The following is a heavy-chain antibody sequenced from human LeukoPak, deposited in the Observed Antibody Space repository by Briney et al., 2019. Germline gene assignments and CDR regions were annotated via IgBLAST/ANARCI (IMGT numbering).Heavy chain of an antibody. V-gene: IGHV1-18*01. D-gene: IGHD2-2*02. CDR3: ARANDCSSTSCYRGNDAFDI. Sequence: ASVKVSCKASGYTFTSYGISWVRQAPGQGLEWMGWISAYNGNTNYAQKLQGRVTMTTDTSTSTAYMELRSLRSDDTAVYYCARANDCSSTSCYRGNDAFDIWGQGTMVTVSS. CDR1: GYTFTSYG. CDR2: ISAYNGNT. J-gene: IGHJ3*02.